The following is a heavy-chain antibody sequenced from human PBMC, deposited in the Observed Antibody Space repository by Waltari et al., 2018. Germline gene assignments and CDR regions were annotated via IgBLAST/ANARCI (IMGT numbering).Heavy chain of an antibody. J-gene: IGHJ5*02. CDR2: IHYSGST. V-gene: IGHV4-31*03. D-gene: IGHD2-2*01. Sequence: QVQLQESGPGLVKPSQTLSLTCTVSGGSISSGGYYWSSLPQTPRKGLEWIGYIHYSGSTYYNPSTKSRVTISVDTSKNQFSLKLSSVTAADTAVYYCARLRGIVVVPAAMGEYWFDPWGQGTLVTVSS. CDR3: ARLRGIVVVPAAMGEYWFDP. CDR1: GGSISSGGYY.